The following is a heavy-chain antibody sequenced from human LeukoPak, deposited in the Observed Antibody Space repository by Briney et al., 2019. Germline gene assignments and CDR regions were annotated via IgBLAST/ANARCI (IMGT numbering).Heavy chain of an antibody. J-gene: IGHJ4*02. CDR1: GGSFSGYC. Sequence: SETLSLTCAVYGGSFSGYCWSWIRQPPGKGLKWIGEINHSGSTNYNPSLKSRVTISVDTSKNQFSLKLSSVTAADTAVYYCARGPLRYFDWLLSEGPFDYWGQGTLVTVSS. CDR2: INHSGST. CDR3: ARGPLRYFDWLLSEGPFDY. V-gene: IGHV4-34*01. D-gene: IGHD3-9*01.